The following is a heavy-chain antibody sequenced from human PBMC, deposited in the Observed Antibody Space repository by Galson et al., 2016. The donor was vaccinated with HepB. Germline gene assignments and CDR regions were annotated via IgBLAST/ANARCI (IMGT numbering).Heavy chain of an antibody. J-gene: IGHJ4*02. V-gene: IGHV3-9*01. D-gene: IGHD3-10*01. CDR2: NSWNSGSI. Sequence: SLRLSCAASGFTFDEYVMHWVRQAPGKGLEWVSGNSWNSGSIGYADSVKGRFTISRDNAKNSLYLQMNSLRAEDTALYYCAKDGDYGSGSYYPLYFDYWGQGTLVTVSS. CDR3: AKDGDYGSGSYYPLYFDY. CDR1: GFTFDEYV.